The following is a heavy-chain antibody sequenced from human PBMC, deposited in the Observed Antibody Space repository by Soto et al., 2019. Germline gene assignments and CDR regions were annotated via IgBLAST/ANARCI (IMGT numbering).Heavy chain of an antibody. CDR2: IWYDGSNK. D-gene: IGHD3-9*01. V-gene: IGHV3-33*01. CDR1: GFTFSSYG. CDR3: ARDLVLRYAFYGMDV. Sequence: QVQLVESGGGVVQPGRSLRLSCAASGFTFSSYGMHWVRQAPGKGLEWVAVIWYDGSNKYYADSVKGRFTISRDNSKNTLYLQMNSLRAEDTAVYYCARDLVLRYAFYGMDVWGQGTTVTVSS. J-gene: IGHJ6*02.